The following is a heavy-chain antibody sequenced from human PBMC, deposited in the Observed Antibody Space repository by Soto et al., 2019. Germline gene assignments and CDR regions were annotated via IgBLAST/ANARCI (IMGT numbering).Heavy chain of an antibody. V-gene: IGHV1-69*13. J-gene: IGHJ5*02. Sequence: SVKVSCKASGGTFSSYAISWVRQAPGQGLEWMGGIIPIFGTANYAQKFQGRVTITADESTSTAYMELSSLRSEDTAVYYCARVSVISGYDYWSGYKRWFDPWGQGTLVTVSS. CDR1: GGTFSSYA. CDR2: IIPIFGTA. CDR3: ARVSVISGYDYWSGYKRWFDP. D-gene: IGHD3-3*01.